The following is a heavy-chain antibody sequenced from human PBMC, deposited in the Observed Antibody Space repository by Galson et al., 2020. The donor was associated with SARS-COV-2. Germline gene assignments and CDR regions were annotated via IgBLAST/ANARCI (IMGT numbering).Heavy chain of an antibody. CDR3: TREKVGGDY. J-gene: IGHJ4*02. D-gene: IGHD1-26*01. CDR1: GFTFGDYA. Sequence: GESLKISCTASGFTFGDYAMSWVRQAPGKGLEWVGVIRSKAYGGTTEYAASVKGRFTISRDDSKSIAYLQMNSLKTEDTAVYYCTREKVGGDYWGQGTLVTVSS. V-gene: IGHV3-49*04. CDR2: IRSKAYGGTT.